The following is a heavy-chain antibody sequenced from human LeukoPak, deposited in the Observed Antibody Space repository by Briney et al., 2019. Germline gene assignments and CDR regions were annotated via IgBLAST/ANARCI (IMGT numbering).Heavy chain of an antibody. V-gene: IGHV3-NL1*01. CDR1: GFTFSHYG. CDR2: IYGGGST. CDR3: ARSLAGVNYFDH. Sequence: PGRSLRLSCAASGFTFSHYGMHWVRQAPGKGLEWVSVIYGGGSTYYADSVKGRFTISRDNSKNTVYLQMNRLRAEDTAVFYCARSLAGVNYFDHWGQGTLVTVSS. D-gene: IGHD2-21*01. J-gene: IGHJ4*02.